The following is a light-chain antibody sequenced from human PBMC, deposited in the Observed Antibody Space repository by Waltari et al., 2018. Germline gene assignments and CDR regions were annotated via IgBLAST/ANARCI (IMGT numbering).Light chain of an antibody. CDR2: AAS. V-gene: IGKV1-9*01. CDR3: QQHNSFPYT. CDR1: QGITSY. J-gene: IGKJ2*01. Sequence: DIQLTQSPSFLSASVRDRVTITCPASQGITSYLTWYQQQPGEAPKLLISAASNLQSGVPSRFSGSGSGTDFTLTISSLQPEDFATYYCQQHNSFPYTFGQGTKLEIK.